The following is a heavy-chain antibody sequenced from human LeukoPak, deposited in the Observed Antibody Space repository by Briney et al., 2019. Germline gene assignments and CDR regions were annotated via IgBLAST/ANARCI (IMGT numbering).Heavy chain of an antibody. D-gene: IGHD3-16*01. J-gene: IGHJ4*02. CDR1: GGSFSGYY. Sequence: SETLSLTCAVYGGSFSGYYWSWIRQPPGKGLEWIGEINHSGSTNYNPSLKSRVTISVDTSKNQFSLKLSSVTAADTAVYYCARGGPRGGSFDYWGQGTLVTVSS. V-gene: IGHV4-34*01. CDR2: INHSGST. CDR3: ARGGPRGGSFDY.